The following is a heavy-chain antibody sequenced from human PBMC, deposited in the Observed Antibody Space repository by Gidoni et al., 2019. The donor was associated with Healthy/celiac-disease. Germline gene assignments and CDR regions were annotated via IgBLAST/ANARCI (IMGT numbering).Heavy chain of an antibody. V-gene: IGHV3-30*04. CDR2: ISYDGSNK. J-gene: IGHJ4*02. CDR3: ARETTVTTEYYFDY. D-gene: IGHD4-17*01. CDR1: GFTSSSYA. Sequence: QVQLVESGGGVVQPGRSLRLSCAASGFTSSSYAMHWVRQAPGKGLEWVAVISYDGSNKYYADSVKGRFTISRDNSKNTLYLQMNSLRAEDTAVYYCARETTVTTEYYFDYWGQGTLVTVSS.